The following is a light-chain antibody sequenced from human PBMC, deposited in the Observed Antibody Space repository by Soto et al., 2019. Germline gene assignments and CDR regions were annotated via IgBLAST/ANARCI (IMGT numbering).Light chain of an antibody. CDR1: QSVSSN. J-gene: IGKJ1*01. CDR3: QQYGSSGT. V-gene: IGKV3-20*01. CDR2: GAS. Sequence: VMTQSPPTLSVSPGDRAPLSCRASQSVSSNLAWYQQKPGQAPRLLIYGASNRATGIPDRFSGSGSGTDFTLTISRLEPEDFAVYYCQQYGSSGTFGQGSKV.